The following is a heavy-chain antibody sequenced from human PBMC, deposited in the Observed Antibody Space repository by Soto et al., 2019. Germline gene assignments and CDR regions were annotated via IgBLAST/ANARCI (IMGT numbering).Heavy chain of an antibody. Sequence: EMLLVESGGGLVQPGGSLRLSCAASGFTFSSPWIHWVRQAPGKGLVWVSRINGDGSSTSYAASVKGRFTISRDDAKRSVSLQMNSLRAEETDVYYCARGLDEWANPTVVWGQGSVVTVSS. D-gene: IGHD1-26*01. J-gene: IGHJ3*01. CDR2: INGDGSST. CDR3: ARGLDEWANPTVV. V-gene: IGHV3-74*01. CDR1: GFTFSSPW.